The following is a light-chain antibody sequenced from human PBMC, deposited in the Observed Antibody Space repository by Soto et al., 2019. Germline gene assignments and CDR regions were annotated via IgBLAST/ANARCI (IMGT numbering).Light chain of an antibody. Sequence: QSVLTQPPSASGTPGQRVTISCSGSNSNIGSNTVNWYQQLQGTAPKLLIYYDNLRPSGVPDRISGSKSGTSASLAISGLQSDDEADYYCAAWDDSLNGRVFGTGTKVTVL. V-gene: IGLV1-44*01. CDR2: YDN. CDR1: NSNIGSNT. J-gene: IGLJ1*01. CDR3: AAWDDSLNGRV.